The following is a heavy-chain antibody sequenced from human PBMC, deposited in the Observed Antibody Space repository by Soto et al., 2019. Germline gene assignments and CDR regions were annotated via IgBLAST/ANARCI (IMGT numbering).Heavy chain of an antibody. CDR3: ARGQISNGGFDY. V-gene: IGHV4-31*03. J-gene: IGHJ4*02. Sequence: PSETLSLTCTVSGGSISSGGYYWSWIRQHPGKGLEWIGYIYYSGSTYYNPSLKSRVTISVDTSKNQFSLKLSSVTAADTAVYYCARGQISNGGFDYWGQGTLVTVSS. CDR1: GGSISSGGYY. D-gene: IGHD2-8*01. CDR2: IYYSGST.